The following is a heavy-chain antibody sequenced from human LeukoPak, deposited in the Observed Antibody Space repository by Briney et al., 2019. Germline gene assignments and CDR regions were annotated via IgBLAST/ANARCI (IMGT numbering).Heavy chain of an antibody. CDR1: GFTFSSHR. D-gene: IGHD2-15*01. J-gene: IGHJ3*02. Sequence: PGGSLRLSCAASGFTFSSHRMSWVRQAPGKGLEWVSSISGSSSYIYYGDSVKGRCTISRDNAKKSLYLQMNSLRAEDTAVYYCARDQGVYCSGGSCTAFDIWGQGTMVTVSS. CDR3: ARDQGVYCSGGSCTAFDI. CDR2: ISGSSSYI. V-gene: IGHV3-21*01.